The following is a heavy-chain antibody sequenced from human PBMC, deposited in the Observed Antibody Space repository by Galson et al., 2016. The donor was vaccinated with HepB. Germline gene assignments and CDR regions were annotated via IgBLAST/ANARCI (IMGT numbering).Heavy chain of an antibody. CDR2: ITRTGGTV. CDR3: VRGPYGIDDY. CDR1: GFIFNEYS. D-gene: IGHD4-17*01. V-gene: IGHV3-48*01. Sequence: SLRLSCAASGFIFNEYSMSWVRQAPGKGLEWLSYITRTGGTVNYADSVKGRFTISRDNGKNSLYLQMSSLRAEDSAVYYCVRGPYGIDDYWGQGTLVTVSS. J-gene: IGHJ4*02.